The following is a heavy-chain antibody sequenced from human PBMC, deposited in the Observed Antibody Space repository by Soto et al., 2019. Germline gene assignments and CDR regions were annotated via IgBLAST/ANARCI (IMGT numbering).Heavy chain of an antibody. CDR1: GGTFSSYA. J-gene: IGHJ4*02. D-gene: IGHD6-19*01. CDR2: IIPIFGTA. Sequence: QVQLVQSGAEVKKPGSSVKVSCKASGGTFSSYAISWVRQAPGQGLEWMGGIIPIFGTANYAQKFQGRVTITADESTSTAYMELSSLRSEDTAVYYCASTVPYSSGWCQSFDYWGQGTLVTVSS. CDR3: ASTVPYSSGWCQSFDY. V-gene: IGHV1-69*12.